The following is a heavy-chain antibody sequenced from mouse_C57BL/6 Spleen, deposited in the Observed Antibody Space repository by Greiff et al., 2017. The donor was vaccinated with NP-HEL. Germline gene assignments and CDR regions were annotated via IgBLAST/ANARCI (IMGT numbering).Heavy chain of an antibody. V-gene: IGHV1-26*01. CDR2: INPNNGGT. CDR1: GYTFTDYY. Sequence: VQLQQSGPELVKPGASVKISCKASGYTFTDYYMNWVKQSHGKSLEWIGDINPNNGGTSYNQKFKGKATLTVDKSSSTAYMELRSLTSEDSAVYYCAREGSGYRDHYFDYWGQGTTLTVSS. D-gene: IGHD3-2*02. CDR3: AREGSGYRDHYFDY. J-gene: IGHJ2*01.